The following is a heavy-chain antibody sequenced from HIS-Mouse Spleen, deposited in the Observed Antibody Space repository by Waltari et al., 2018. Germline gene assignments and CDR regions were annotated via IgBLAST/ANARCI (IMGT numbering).Heavy chain of an antibody. CDR1: GFTFSSYA. D-gene: IGHD6-6*01. CDR2: ISGSGGST. V-gene: IGHV3-23*01. J-gene: IGHJ4*02. Sequence: EVQLLESGGGLVQPGGSLRLSCSASGFTFSSYARSWVGQAPGKGLEWVSAISGSGGSTYYADSVKGRFTISRDNSKNTLYLQMNSLRAEDTAVYYCAKAPLEQLVFDYWGQGTLVTVSS. CDR3: AKAPLEQLVFDY.